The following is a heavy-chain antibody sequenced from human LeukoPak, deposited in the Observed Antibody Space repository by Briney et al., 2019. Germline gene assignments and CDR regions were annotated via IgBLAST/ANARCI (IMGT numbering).Heavy chain of an antibody. V-gene: IGHV3-23*01. CDR1: GFTFSSYA. D-gene: IGHD6-13*01. Sequence: GGSVRLSCAASGFTFSSYAMSWVRQAPGKGLEWVSAISGSGGSTYYADSVKGRFTISRDNSKNTLYLQMNSLRAEDTAVYYCAKGGQQLYYFDYWGQGTLVTVSS. J-gene: IGHJ4*02. CDR2: ISGSGGST. CDR3: AKGGQQLYYFDY.